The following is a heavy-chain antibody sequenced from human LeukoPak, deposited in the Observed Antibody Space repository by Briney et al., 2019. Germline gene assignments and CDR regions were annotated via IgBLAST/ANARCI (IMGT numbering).Heavy chain of an antibody. D-gene: IGHD6-13*01. V-gene: IGHV4-38-2*02. J-gene: IGHJ4*02. CDR2: IYYSGST. CDR3: ARLGIAAATGKGFDY. CDR1: GYSISSGYY. Sequence: SETLSLTCTVSGYSISSGYYWGWIRQPPGKGLEWIGSIYYSGSTYYNPSLKSRVTISVDTSKNQFSLKLSSVTAADTAVYYCARLGIAAATGKGFDYWGQGTLVTVSS.